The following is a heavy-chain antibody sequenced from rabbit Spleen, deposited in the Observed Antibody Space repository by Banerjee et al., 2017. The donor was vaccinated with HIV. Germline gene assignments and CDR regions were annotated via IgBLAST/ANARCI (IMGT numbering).Heavy chain of an antibody. CDR3: ARDTGSSFSSYGMDL. J-gene: IGHJ6*01. Sequence: EESGGDLVKPEGSLTLTCTASGFSFSSSYWICWVRQAPRRGLEWSAYIDAGSIGSSNYASWAKGRFTISKTSSTTVTLQMTSLTAADTATYFCARDTGSSFSSYGMDLWGPGTLVTVS. CDR2: IDAGSIGSS. CDR1: GFSFSSSYW. D-gene: IGHD8-1*01. V-gene: IGHV1S45*01.